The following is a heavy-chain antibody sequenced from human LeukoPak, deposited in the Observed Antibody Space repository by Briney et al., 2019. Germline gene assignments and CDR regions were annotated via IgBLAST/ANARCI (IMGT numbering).Heavy chain of an antibody. CDR1: GGTFSSYA. D-gene: IGHD5-12*01. V-gene: IGHV1-69*04. J-gene: IGHJ3*02. CDR2: IIPILGIA. CDR3: ARDLYSSYEGNAFDI. Sequence: SVKVSCKASGGTFSSYAITWVRQAPGQGLEWMGRIIPILGIANYAQKFQGRVTIIADKSTSTAYMELSSLRSEDTAVYYCARDLYSSYEGNAFDIWGQGTMVTVSS.